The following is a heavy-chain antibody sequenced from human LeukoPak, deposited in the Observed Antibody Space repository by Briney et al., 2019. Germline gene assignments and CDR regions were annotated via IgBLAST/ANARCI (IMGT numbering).Heavy chain of an antibody. D-gene: IGHD2-2*01. V-gene: IGHV4-59*02. J-gene: IGHJ6*03. Sequence: SETLSLTCTVSGASVSSYYWSWIRQPPGKGLEWIGYSHYSGSTSYNPSLKSRVTISVDTFKNQFSLKLTSVTTADTAVYYCARWYCSSDTCYHLDVWGKGTTVTVS. CDR2: SHYSGST. CDR1: GASVSSYY. CDR3: ARWYCSSDTCYHLDV.